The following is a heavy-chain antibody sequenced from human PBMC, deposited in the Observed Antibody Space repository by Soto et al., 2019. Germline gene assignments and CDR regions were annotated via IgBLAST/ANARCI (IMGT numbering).Heavy chain of an antibody. CDR3: AKGGDTYYDFWSGPDAFDI. Sequence: GGSLRLSCAASGFTFSSYAMSWVRQAPGKGLEWVSAISGSGGSTYYADSVKGRFTISRDNSKNTLYLQMNSLRAEDTAVYYCAKGGDTYYDFWSGPDAFDIWGQGTMVTVSS. CDR2: ISGSGGST. J-gene: IGHJ3*02. CDR1: GFTFSSYA. V-gene: IGHV3-23*01. D-gene: IGHD3-3*01.